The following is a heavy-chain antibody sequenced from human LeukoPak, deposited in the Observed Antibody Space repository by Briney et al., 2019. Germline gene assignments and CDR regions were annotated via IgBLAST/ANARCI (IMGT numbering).Heavy chain of an antibody. CDR2: IYYSGNT. D-gene: IGHD3-3*01. J-gene: IGHJ5*02. CDR3: ARLWSEGNWENWFDP. CDR1: GGSISSYY. V-gene: IGHV4-59*01. Sequence: SETLSLTCTVSGGSISSYYWSWIRQPPGKGLEWIGYIYYSGNTNYNPSLKSRVTISVDTSKNQFSLKLSSVTAADTAVYYCARLWSEGNWENWFDPWGQGTLVTVSS.